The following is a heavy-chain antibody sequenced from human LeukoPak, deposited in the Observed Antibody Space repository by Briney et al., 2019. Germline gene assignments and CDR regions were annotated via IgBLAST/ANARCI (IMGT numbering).Heavy chain of an antibody. CDR2: ISTDGSSN. CDR1: GFTFSGYW. J-gene: IGHJ4*02. D-gene: IGHD6-19*01. Sequence: GGSLRLSCAASGFTFSGYWMHWVRQAPGKGLVWVSRISTDGSSNTYADSVKGRFTISRDNAKNTLYLQMNSLRAEDTAVYYCARGRLTSSWYYFDYWGQGALVTVSS. CDR3: ARGRLTSSWYYFDY. V-gene: IGHV3-74*01.